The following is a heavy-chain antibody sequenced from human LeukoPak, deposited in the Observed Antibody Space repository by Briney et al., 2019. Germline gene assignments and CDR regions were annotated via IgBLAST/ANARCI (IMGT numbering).Heavy chain of an antibody. CDR3: ARREKYGMDV. Sequence: ASVKVSCKASGHTFTSYDINGVRQATGQGLEWMGWMNPNRGNTGYAQKFQGRVTMTRNTSISTAYMELSSLRSEDTAVYYCARREKYGMDVWGQGTTVTVSS. D-gene: IGHD1-26*01. V-gene: IGHV1-8*01. J-gene: IGHJ6*02. CDR1: GHTFTSYD. CDR2: MNPNRGNT.